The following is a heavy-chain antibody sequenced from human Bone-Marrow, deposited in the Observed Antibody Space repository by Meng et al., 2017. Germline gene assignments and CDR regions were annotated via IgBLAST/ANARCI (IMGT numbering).Heavy chain of an antibody. CDR3: TRDLRGHFSIDY. V-gene: IGHV3-30*01. J-gene: IGHJ4*02. Sequence: LLFASRRRVFHPWPSLILSSSSSFFPFRLPALPWVRQAPGPVLEWVAVLTDAGTNKYYADSVKGRFAISRDNSKNTLNLQMNSLRPEDTAVYYCTRDLRGHFSIDYWGQGTLVTVSS. CDR2: LTDAGTNK. CDR1: FFPFRLPA. D-gene: IGHD3-3*02.